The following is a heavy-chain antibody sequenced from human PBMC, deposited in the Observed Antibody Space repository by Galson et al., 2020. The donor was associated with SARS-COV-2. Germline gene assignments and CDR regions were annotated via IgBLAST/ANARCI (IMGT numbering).Heavy chain of an antibody. CDR3: ARLHYGEYAPEAFDI. CDR1: GTSISSGTYS. J-gene: IGHJ3*02. D-gene: IGHD4-17*01. V-gene: IGHV4-30-2*01. CDR2: ISHSGGT. Sequence: SETLSLTCAVSGTSISSGTYSWNWIRQPPGKGLEWIGYISHSGGTYYNPSLKSRVTISGNRSKNQFPLRVSSVTAADTAVYYCARLHYGEYAPEAFDIWGTGTSVTVSS.